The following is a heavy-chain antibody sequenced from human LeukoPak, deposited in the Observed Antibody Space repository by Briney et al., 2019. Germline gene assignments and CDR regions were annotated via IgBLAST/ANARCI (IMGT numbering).Heavy chain of an antibody. CDR2: ISASGDVT. CDR3: AKSLFTSATGTGRAFHI. D-gene: IGHD1-1*01. J-gene: IGHJ3*02. Sequence: GGSLRLSCAASRFSFSTYPMGWVHQAPGKGLEWVSGISASGDVTFHADPVKGRFTISRDNSKNTLYLQMTSLRAEDTAEYYCAKSLFTSATGTGRAFHIWGQGTMVTVSS. V-gene: IGHV3-23*01. CDR1: RFSFSTYP.